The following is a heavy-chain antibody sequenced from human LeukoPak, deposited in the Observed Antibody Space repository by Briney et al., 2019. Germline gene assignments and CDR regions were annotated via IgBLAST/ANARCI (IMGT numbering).Heavy chain of an antibody. V-gene: IGHV3-23*01. Sequence: GGPLRLSCAASGFTFSSYAMSWVRQAPGKGLEWVSAISGSGGSTYYADSMKGRFTISRDNSKNTLYLQMNSLRAEDTAVYYCAKSIPGVYYFDYWGQGTLVTVSS. CDR2: ISGSGGST. CDR3: AKSIPGVYYFDY. D-gene: IGHD6-13*01. J-gene: IGHJ4*02. CDR1: GFTFSSYA.